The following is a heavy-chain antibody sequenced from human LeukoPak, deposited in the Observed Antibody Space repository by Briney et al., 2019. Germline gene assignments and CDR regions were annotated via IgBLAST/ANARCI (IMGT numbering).Heavy chain of an antibody. J-gene: IGHJ5*02. V-gene: IGHV3-30*02. CDR3: AKDGSGGGWKWFDP. Sequence: PGGSLRLSCAASGFTFSDFGMHWVRQAPGKGLEWVALIRSDGSNKYYAESVKGRFTISRDSSKNTLYLQMNSLRAEDTAVYYCAKDGSGGGWKWFDPWGQGTLVTVSS. CDR1: GFTFSDFG. CDR2: IRSDGSNK. D-gene: IGHD2-15*01.